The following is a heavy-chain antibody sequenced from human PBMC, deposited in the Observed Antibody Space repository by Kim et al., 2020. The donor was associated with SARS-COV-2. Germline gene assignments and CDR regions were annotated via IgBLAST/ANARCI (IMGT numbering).Heavy chain of an antibody. CDR3: ARYVTGDHVFWYYYYYGMDV. D-gene: IGHD3-3*01. CDR2: INHSGST. Sequence: SETLSLTCAVYGGSFSGYYWSWIRQPPGKGLEWIGEINHSGSTNYNPSLKSRVTISVDTSKNQFSLKLSSVTAADTAVYYCARYVTGDHVFWYYYYYGMDVWGQGTTVTVSS. J-gene: IGHJ6*02. CDR1: GGSFSGYY. V-gene: IGHV4-34*01.